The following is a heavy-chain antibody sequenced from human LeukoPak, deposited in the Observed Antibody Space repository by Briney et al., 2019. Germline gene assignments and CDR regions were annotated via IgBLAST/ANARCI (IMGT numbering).Heavy chain of an antibody. Sequence: WASVKVSCKASGYTFTGYYMHWVRQAPGQGLEWMGRINPNSGGTNYAQKFQGRVTMTRDTSISTAYMELSRLRSDDTAVYYCARYRGFGFGELLSPPFDYWGQGTLVTVSS. J-gene: IGHJ4*02. CDR1: GYTFTGYY. CDR2: INPNSGGT. D-gene: IGHD3-10*01. CDR3: ARYRGFGFGELLSPPFDY. V-gene: IGHV1-2*06.